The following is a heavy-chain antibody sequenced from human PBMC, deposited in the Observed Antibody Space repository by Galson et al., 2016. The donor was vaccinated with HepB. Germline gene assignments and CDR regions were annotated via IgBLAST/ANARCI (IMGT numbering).Heavy chain of an antibody. CDR2: IIPIFGTT. J-gene: IGHJ6*02. CDR1: GGTFSRYA. Sequence: SVKVSCKASGGTFSRYAISWIRQAPGQGLEWMGGIIPIFGTTHYAQKFQGRVTITADESASTAYMELSSLRFEDTAVYSCARDRRARYTYGSRYYAMDVWGQGTTCIVSS. CDR3: ARDRRARYTYGSRYYAMDV. D-gene: IGHD5-18*01. V-gene: IGHV1-69*13.